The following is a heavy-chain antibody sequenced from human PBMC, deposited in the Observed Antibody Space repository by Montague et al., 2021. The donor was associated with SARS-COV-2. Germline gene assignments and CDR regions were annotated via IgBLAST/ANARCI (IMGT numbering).Heavy chain of an antibody. J-gene: IGHJ6*02. Sequence: PALVKPTQTLTLTCTFSGFSLSTSGMCVSWIRQPPGKALEWLARIDWDDDTYYSTSLKTRLTISKDTSKNQVVLTMTNMDPVDTATYYCARTYYDILTGRDYGMDVWGQGTTVTVSS. CDR3: ARTYYDILTGRDYGMDV. CDR1: GFSLSTSGMC. CDR2: IDWDDDT. V-gene: IGHV2-70*11. D-gene: IGHD3-9*01.